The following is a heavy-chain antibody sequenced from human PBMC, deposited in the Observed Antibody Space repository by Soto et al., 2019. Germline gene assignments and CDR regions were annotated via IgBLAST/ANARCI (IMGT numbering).Heavy chain of an antibody. CDR3: AHQVVADLTYYFDY. D-gene: IGHD2-15*01. Sequence: GGMLVNPAQTLTLTCTFSGFSLSTSAVGVGWIRQPPGKALEWLAFIYWDDDKRYSPSLKSSLTITKDTSKNQVFLAMTNMDPVDTATYYCAHQVVADLTYYFDYWGQGTLVTVSS. V-gene: IGHV2-5*02. J-gene: IGHJ4*02. CDR1: GFSLSTSAVG. CDR2: IYWDDDK.